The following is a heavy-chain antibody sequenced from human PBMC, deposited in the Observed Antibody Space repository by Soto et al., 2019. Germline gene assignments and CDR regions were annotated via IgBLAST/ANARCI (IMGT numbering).Heavy chain of an antibody. J-gene: IGHJ4*02. D-gene: IGHD6-13*01. CDR3: ARDIEEEQQLVPEY. V-gene: IGHV3-30-3*01. Sequence: QVQLVESGGGVVQPGRSLRLSCAASGFTFSSYAMHWVRQAPGKGLEWVAVISYDGSNKYYADSVKGRFTISRDNSKNTLYLQMNSLRAEDTAVYNCARDIEEEQQLVPEYWGQGTLVTVSS. CDR2: ISYDGSNK. CDR1: GFTFSSYA.